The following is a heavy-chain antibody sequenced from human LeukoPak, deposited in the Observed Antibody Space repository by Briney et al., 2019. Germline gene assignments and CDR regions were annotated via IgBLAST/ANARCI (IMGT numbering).Heavy chain of an antibody. CDR1: GFTFSSYA. CDR3: AMSRGDFYGSGSYTYFWYY. D-gene: IGHD3-10*01. CDR2: ISYDGSNK. Sequence: PGGSLRLSCAASGFTFSSYAMHWVCQAPGKGLEWVAVISYDGSNKYYADSVKGRFTISRDNSKNTLYLQMNSLRAEDTAVYYCAMSRGDFYGSGSYTYFWYYWGQGTLVTVSS. J-gene: IGHJ4*02. V-gene: IGHV3-30-3*01.